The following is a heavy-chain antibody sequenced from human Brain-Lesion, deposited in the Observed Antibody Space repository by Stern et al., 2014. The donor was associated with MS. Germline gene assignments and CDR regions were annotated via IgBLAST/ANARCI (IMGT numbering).Heavy chain of an antibody. V-gene: IGHV4-30-4*01. CDR1: GDSISSGDNY. Sequence: QLQDSGPGLVKPSQTLSLTCNVSGDSISSGDNYWSWIRQSPGKGLEWIGYIYYIGSTFYNPSLKSRVTISVDTSQNQFSLRLSSVTAADTAVYYCARGESSRYYYYFDYWGQGTLVTVSS. CDR3: ARGESSRYYYYFDY. D-gene: IGHD3-22*01. J-gene: IGHJ4*02. CDR2: IYYIGST.